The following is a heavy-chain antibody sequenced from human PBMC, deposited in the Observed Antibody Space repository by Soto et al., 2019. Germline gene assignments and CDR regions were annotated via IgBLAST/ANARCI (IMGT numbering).Heavy chain of an antibody. CDR1: GFTFSDYY. V-gene: IGHV3-11*01. CDR2: ISSRSSTI. Sequence: QVQLVESGGGLVKPGGSLRLSCAASGFTFSDYYMSWIRQAPGKGLEWVSYISSRSSTIFYADSVKGRFTISRDNVKNSRYLHMNSLRAEDAAVYYCASGPNGAFFVYWGQGILVTVSS. CDR3: ASGPNGAFFVY. J-gene: IGHJ4*02. D-gene: IGHD2-8*01.